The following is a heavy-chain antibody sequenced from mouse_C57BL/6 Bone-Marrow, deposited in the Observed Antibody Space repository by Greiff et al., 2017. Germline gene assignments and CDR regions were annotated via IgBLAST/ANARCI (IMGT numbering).Heavy chain of an antibody. CDR2: IYRGGGNT. V-gene: IGHV1-55*01. J-gene: IGHJ2*01. CDR1: GYTFSSYW. Sequence: VQLVQPGAGLVKPGASVKLSCEASGYTFSSYWITWVRQRPGQSLEWVGNIYRGGGNTNYNEKVKGRFTLTVDTATSTPYMQLSSLRSEDSAFYYCARRGYGCYCYFYDRGQAATLTASS. CDR3: ARRGYGCYCYFYD. D-gene: IGHD1-2*01.